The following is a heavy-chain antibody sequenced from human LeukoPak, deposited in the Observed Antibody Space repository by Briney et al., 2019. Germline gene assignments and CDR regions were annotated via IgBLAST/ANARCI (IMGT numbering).Heavy chain of an antibody. J-gene: IGHJ6*03. V-gene: IGHV3-48*01. CDR2: ISVSGII. D-gene: IGHD1-26*01. Sequence: GGSLRLSCASSAFSLNTYSMNWVGQTAGKGLEWLSHISVSGIIHYAESVKGRFSISRDNGRNSVSLQMTRLRAGNTGVYFCATAPRGASDYTDVWGRGTTVSVSS. CDR3: ATAPRGASDYTDV. CDR1: AFSLNTYS.